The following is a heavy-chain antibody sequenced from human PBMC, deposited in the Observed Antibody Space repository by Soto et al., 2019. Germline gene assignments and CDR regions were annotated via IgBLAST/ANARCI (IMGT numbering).Heavy chain of an antibody. D-gene: IGHD2-15*01. V-gene: IGHV5-10-1*01. Sequence: SGESLKISCKGSGYSFTSYWISWVRQMPGKGLEWMGRIDPSDSYTNYSPSFQGHVTISADKSISTAYMQWSSLKASDTAMYYCARHARYCSGGSCHTYYGMDVWGQGTTVTVSS. CDR3: ARHARYCSGGSCHTYYGMDV. CDR2: IDPSDSYT. CDR1: GYSFTSYW. J-gene: IGHJ6*02.